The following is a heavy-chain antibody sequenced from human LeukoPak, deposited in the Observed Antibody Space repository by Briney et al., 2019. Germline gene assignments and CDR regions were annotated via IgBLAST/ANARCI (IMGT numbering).Heavy chain of an antibody. Sequence: GGSLRLSCAASGFTFSSYAMSWVRQAPGKGLEWVSAISGSGGSTYYADSVKGRFTISRDNSKNTLYLQMNSLRAEDTAVYYCAKVLREDAVAANPGFAPWGQGTLVTVSS. V-gene: IGHV3-23*01. CDR1: GFTFSSYA. CDR3: AKVLREDAVAANPGFAP. J-gene: IGHJ5*02. CDR2: ISGSGGST. D-gene: IGHD6-19*01.